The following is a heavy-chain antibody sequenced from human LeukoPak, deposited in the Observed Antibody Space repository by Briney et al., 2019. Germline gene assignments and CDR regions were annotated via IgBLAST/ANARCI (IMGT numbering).Heavy chain of an antibody. CDR1: GGSFSGYF. CDR2: IIHNGST. J-gene: IGHJ5*02. V-gene: IGHV4-34*01. Sequence: SETLSLTCAVYGGSFSGYFWGWIRQPPGKGLEWIGEIIHNGSTNYNPSLKSRVTISVDTSKNQFSLKLSSVTAADTAVYYCARGLQLVRHWFDPWGQGTLVTVSS. D-gene: IGHD6-13*01. CDR3: ARGLQLVRHWFDP.